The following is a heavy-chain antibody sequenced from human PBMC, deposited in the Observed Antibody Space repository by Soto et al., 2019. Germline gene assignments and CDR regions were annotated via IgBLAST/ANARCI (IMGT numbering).Heavy chain of an antibody. Sequence: ASVKVSCKASGYTFTSYGISWVRQAPGQGLEWMGWISAYNGNTNYAQKLQGRVTMTTDTSTSTAYMELRSLRSDDTAVYYCARVEDFWSGYYTVWFDPWGQGTLVTVSS. CDR3: ARVEDFWSGYYTVWFDP. J-gene: IGHJ5*02. CDR1: GYTFTSYG. CDR2: ISAYNGNT. D-gene: IGHD3-3*01. V-gene: IGHV1-18*01.